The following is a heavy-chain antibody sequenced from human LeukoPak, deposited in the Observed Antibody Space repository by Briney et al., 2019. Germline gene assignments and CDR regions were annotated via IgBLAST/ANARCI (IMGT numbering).Heavy chain of an antibody. V-gene: IGHV1-3*03. Sequence: GASVKVSCKASGYTFTNYAMHWVRQAPGQRPEWLGWINAANGYAKYSQELQGRVIITRDTSASTAYIELSSLRSEDMAIYYCAIRDGHTDHWGQGTLVTVSS. J-gene: IGHJ4*02. CDR2: INAANGYA. CDR1: GYTFTNYA. D-gene: IGHD5-24*01. CDR3: AIRDGHTDH.